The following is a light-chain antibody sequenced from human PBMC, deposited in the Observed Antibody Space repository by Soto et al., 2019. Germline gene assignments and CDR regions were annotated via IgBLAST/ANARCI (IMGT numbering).Light chain of an antibody. CDR3: QRYGGSPPVT. J-gene: IGKJ4*01. Sequence: EVVWTQSPGTLSLSPGARATLSCRASQSFSSSNLAWYQHKPGQPPKLIVDSASRRATGIPDRFSGSGSGTDFTLTISRLEPEDFVLYYCQRYGGSPPVTFGGGTKVDIK. CDR1: QSFSSSN. V-gene: IGKV3-20*01. CDR2: SAS.